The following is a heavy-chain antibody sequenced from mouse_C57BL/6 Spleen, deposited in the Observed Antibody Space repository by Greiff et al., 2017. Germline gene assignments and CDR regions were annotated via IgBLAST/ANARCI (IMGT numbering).Heavy chain of an antibody. CDR2: IDPSDSYT. V-gene: IGHV1-69*01. J-gene: IGHJ2*01. CDR1: GYTFTSYW. Sequence: QVQLQQPGAELVMPGASVKLSCKASGYTFTSYWMHWVKQRPGQGLEWIGEIDPSDSYTNYNQKFKGKSTLTVDKSSSTAYMQLSSLTSEDSAVYYCARSDYYGSSGNFDYWGQGTTLTVSS. D-gene: IGHD1-1*01. CDR3: ARSDYYGSSGNFDY.